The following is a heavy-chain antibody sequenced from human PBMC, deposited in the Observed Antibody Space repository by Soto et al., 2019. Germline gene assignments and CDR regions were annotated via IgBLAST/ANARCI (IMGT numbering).Heavy chain of an antibody. D-gene: IGHD3-9*01. J-gene: IGHJ4*02. CDR3: AKDRPPFYYDILTGYYNPQLDY. CDR2: ISYDGSNK. V-gene: IGHV3-30*18. Sequence: GGSLRLFCAASGFTFSSYGMHWVRQAPRKGLEWVAVISYDGSNKYYADSVKGRFTISRDNSKNTLYLQMNSLRAEDTAVYYCAKDRPPFYYDILTGYYNPQLDYWGQGTLVT. CDR1: GFTFSSYG.